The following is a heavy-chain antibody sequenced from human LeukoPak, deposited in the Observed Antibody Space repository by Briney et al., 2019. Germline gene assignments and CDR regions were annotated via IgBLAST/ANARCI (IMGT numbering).Heavy chain of an antibody. CDR3: AREDSGCSGGSCYSGWFDP. J-gene: IGHJ5*02. V-gene: IGHV4-39*07. CDR1: GGSISSSSYY. Sequence: SETLSLTCTVSGGSISSSSYYWGWIRQPPGKGLEWIGSIYYSGSTYYNPSLKSRVTISVDTSKIQFSLKLSSVTAADAAVYYCAREDSGCSGGSCYSGWFDPWGQGTLVTVSS. D-gene: IGHD2-15*01. CDR2: IYYSGST.